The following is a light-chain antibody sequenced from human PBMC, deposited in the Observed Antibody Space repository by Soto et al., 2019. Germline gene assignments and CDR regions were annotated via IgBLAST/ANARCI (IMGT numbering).Light chain of an antibody. CDR2: AAS. J-gene: IGKJ3*01. CDR3: QKYSSVPV. Sequence: DIQMTQSPTSLSASVGDRVTITCRASQGIRNFVAWYQQNPGKAPKLLIYAASTLQSGVPSRFSGSGSGTDFTLTITSLKPEDVATYSCQKYSSVPVFGPGTKVEIK. V-gene: IGKV1-27*01. CDR1: QGIRNF.